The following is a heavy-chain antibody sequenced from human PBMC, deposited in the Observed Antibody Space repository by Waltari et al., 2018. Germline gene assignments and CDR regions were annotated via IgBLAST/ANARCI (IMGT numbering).Heavy chain of an antibody. CDR1: GLTFRSHS. CDR2: ISGSSATI. J-gene: IGHJ6*02. Sequence: EVQLVESGGGLVVPGGSLSISCVGSGLTFRSHSINWVRQAPGKGLEWISYISGSSATIYYGDSVKGRVTVSRDNAESSVFLQMNSLGAEDTAVYYCARDGPEYYSGFDVWGLGTTVIVS. CDR3: ARDGPEYYSGFDV. V-gene: IGHV3-48*01.